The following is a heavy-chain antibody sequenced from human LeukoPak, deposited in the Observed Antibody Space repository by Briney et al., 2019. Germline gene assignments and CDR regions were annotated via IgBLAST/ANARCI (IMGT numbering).Heavy chain of an antibody. J-gene: IGHJ5*02. Sequence: ASVKVSCKASGGTFSSYAISWVRQAPGQGLEWMGGIIPIFCTANYAQKFQGRVTITADESTSTAYMELSSLRSEDTAVYYCARDFFDILTGYLRNWFDPWGQGTLVTVSS. D-gene: IGHD3-9*01. CDR3: ARDFFDILTGYLRNWFDP. V-gene: IGHV1-69*13. CDR1: GGTFSSYA. CDR2: IIPIFCTA.